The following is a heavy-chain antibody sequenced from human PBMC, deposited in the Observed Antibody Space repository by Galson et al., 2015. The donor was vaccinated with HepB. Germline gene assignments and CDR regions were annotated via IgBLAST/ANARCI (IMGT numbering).Heavy chain of an antibody. V-gene: IGHV3-49*03. CDR2: IRSKPYGGTT. CDR1: GFSFRDYA. Sequence: SLRLSCATSGFSFRDYAMNWFRQAPGKGLEWVGFIRSKPYGGTTQYVASVKGRFTISRDDSKSIAYLQMDSLGVEDTAVYYCARDGATAPPYYWGQGTLVTVSS. J-gene: IGHJ4*02. CDR3: ARDGATAPPYY.